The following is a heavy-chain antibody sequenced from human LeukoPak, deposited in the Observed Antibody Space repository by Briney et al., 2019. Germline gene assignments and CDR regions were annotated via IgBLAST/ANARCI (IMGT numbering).Heavy chain of an antibody. D-gene: IGHD5-12*01. CDR3: ARGRGYEFYYYYMDV. Sequence: ASVKVSCKASGYTFTSYYMHWVRQAPGQGLEWMGWINPNSGGTNYAQKFQGRVTMTRDTSISTAYMELSRLRSDDTAVYYCARGRGYEFYYYYMDVWGKGTTVTISS. J-gene: IGHJ6*03. V-gene: IGHV1-2*02. CDR2: INPNSGGT. CDR1: GYTFTSYY.